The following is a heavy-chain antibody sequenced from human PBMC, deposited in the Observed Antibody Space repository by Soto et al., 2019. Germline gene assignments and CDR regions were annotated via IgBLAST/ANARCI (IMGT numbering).Heavy chain of an antibody. J-gene: IGHJ4*02. Sequence: EVQLVESGGGLVQPGGSLKLSCVASGLAFVGSGIHWVRQASGKGLEWVGRIRSNTNNYATEYAALVKGRFIISRDDSRNTAYLQMNSLKTEDTALYYCTRPDYGGNSGTGDYWGQGTLVTVSP. CDR1: GLAFVGSG. CDR3: TRPDYGGNSGTGDY. D-gene: IGHD4-17*01. V-gene: IGHV3-73*02. CDR2: IRSNTNNYAT.